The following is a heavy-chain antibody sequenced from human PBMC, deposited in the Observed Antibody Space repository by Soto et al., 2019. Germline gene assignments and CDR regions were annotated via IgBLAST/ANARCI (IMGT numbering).Heavy chain of an antibody. V-gene: IGHV3-23*01. J-gene: IGHJ3*02. Sequence: GGSLRLSCAASGFTLSSYAMNWVRQAPGKGLEWVSAISGSGDRTYYADSVKGRFTVSRDNSKNTLYLLLNSLRAEDTAIYYCAKYYYGSSSARGATDIWGQGTMVTVSS. CDR3: AKYYYGSSSARGATDI. D-gene: IGHD3-22*01. CDR1: GFTLSSYA. CDR2: ISGSGDRT.